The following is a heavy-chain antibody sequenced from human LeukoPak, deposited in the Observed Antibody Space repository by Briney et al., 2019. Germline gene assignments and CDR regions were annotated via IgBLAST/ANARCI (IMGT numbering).Heavy chain of an antibody. Sequence: PSETLSLTCTVSGGSISSYYWSWIRQPPGKGLEWIGYIYYSGSTNYNPSLKSRVTISVDTSKNQFSLKLSSVTAADTAVYYCARVTGYSSGWYADYCYCMDVWGQGTTVTVSS. CDR3: ARVTGYSSGWYADYCYCMDV. CDR1: GGSISSYY. V-gene: IGHV4-59*01. D-gene: IGHD6-19*01. J-gene: IGHJ6*02. CDR2: IYYSGST.